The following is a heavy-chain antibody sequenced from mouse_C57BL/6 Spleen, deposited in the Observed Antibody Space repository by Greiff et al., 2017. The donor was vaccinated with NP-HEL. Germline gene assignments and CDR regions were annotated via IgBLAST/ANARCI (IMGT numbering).Heavy chain of an antibody. Sequence: VQLQQPGAELVRPGSSVKLSCKASGYTFTSYWMHWVKQRPIQGLEWIGNIDPSDSETHYNQKFKDKATLTVDKSSSTAYMQLSSLTSEDSAVYYCASRQFITTVGYFDYWGQGTTLTVSS. J-gene: IGHJ2*01. CDR1: GYTFTSYW. V-gene: IGHV1-52*01. CDR2: IDPSDSET. CDR3: ASRQFITTVGYFDY. D-gene: IGHD1-1*01.